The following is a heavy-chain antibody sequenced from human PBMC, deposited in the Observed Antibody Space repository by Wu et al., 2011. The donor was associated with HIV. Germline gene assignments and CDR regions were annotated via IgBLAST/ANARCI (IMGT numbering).Heavy chain of an antibody. J-gene: IGHJ4*02. CDR1: GGTLGIYA. CDR2: IIPIFGTA. D-gene: IGHD2-21*01. Sequence: QVQLVQSGAEVKKPGSSVKVSCKASGGTLGIYAFSWVRQAPGQGLEWMGGIIPIFGTAKYVQKFQGRVTITADKSTSTAYMELSSLTSEDTAVYYCARDLGGDEDYWGQGTLVTVSS. V-gene: IGHV1-69*14. CDR3: ARDLGGDEDY.